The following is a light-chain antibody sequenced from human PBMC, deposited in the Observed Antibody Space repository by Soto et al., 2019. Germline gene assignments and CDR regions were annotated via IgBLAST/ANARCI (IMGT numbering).Light chain of an antibody. CDR2: GAS. J-gene: IGKJ4*01. CDR3: QQELT. CDR1: QSVSSN. Sequence: EIVMTQSPATLSVSPGERATLSCRASQSVSSNLAWYQQEPGQAPRLLIYGASTRATGIPARFSGSGSGTEFTLTISSLQSEDFAVYYCQQELTFGGGTKVDIK. V-gene: IGKV3-15*01.